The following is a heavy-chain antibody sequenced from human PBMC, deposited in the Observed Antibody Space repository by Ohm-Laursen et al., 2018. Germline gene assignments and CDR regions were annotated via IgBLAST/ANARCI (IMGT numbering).Heavy chain of an antibody. J-gene: IGHJ3*02. CDR1: GGSIRTYY. V-gene: IGHV4-4*07. CDR2: VHSSGST. CDR3: AGETRTYYSDGSVYTIDI. Sequence: SETLSLTCTVSGGSIRTYYRNCIRQPAGKGLEWIGRVHSSGSTNYNPSLKSRVTMSVDTSKNQFSLKLSSVTAADTAVYFCAGETRTYYSDGSVYTIDIWGQGTMVTVSS. D-gene: IGHD3-22*01.